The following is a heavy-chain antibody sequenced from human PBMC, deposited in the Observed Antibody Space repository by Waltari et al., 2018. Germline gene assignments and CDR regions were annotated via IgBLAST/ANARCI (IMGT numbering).Heavy chain of an antibody. J-gene: IGHJ6*02. Sequence: EVQLLESGGGLVQPGGSLRLSCAASGFTFSTYGMSWVRKAPGKGLEWVSGISGRGGSTHYADSVKGRFTISRDNSKNTLYLQMNGLRAEDTAVYYCAKALYGGMDVWGQGTTVTVSS. V-gene: IGHV3-23*01. D-gene: IGHD3-10*01. CDR3: AKALYGGMDV. CDR2: ISGRGGST. CDR1: GFTFSTYG.